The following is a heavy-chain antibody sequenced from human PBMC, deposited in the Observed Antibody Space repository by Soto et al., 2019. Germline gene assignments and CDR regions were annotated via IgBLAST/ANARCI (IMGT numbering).Heavy chain of an antibody. D-gene: IGHD3-3*01. Sequence: GGSLRLSCAASGFTFSSYGMHWVRQAPGKGLEWVAVISYDGSNKYYADSVKGQFTISRDNSKNTLYLQMNSLGAEYTAVYYCAKRGQARETYYDFWSGYYLSEYFQHWGQGTLVTVSS. CDR3: AKRGQARETYYDFWSGYYLSEYFQH. CDR1: GFTFSSYG. CDR2: ISYDGSNK. V-gene: IGHV3-30*18. J-gene: IGHJ1*01.